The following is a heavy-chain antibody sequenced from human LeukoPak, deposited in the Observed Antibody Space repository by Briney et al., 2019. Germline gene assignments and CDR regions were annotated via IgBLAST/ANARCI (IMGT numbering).Heavy chain of an antibody. CDR3: ARGSEVSGYDPFDY. D-gene: IGHD5-12*01. Sequence: KDGESLKISCEASGYSFRNYWIGWVRQMPGKGLEWVGIIYPGDSNTRYSPSFQGQVTISADKSISTAYLQWSSLKASDTAIYYCARGSEVSGYDPFDYWGQGTLVTVSS. CDR2: IYPGDSNT. J-gene: IGHJ4*02. CDR1: GYSFRNYW. V-gene: IGHV5-51*01.